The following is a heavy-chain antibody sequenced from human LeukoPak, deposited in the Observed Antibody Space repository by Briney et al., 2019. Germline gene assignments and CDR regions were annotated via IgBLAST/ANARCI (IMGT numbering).Heavy chain of an antibody. D-gene: IGHD3-22*01. CDR2: ISAYNGNT. J-gene: IGHJ3*02. CDR1: GYTFTSYG. V-gene: IGHV1-18*01. CDR3: ARVRVQWLSDAFDI. Sequence: KVSCKASGYTFTSYGISWVRQAPGQGLEWMGWISAYNGNTNYAQKLRGRVTMTTDTSTSTAYMEVSSLRSDDTAVYYCARVRVQWLSDAFDIWGQGTMVTVSS.